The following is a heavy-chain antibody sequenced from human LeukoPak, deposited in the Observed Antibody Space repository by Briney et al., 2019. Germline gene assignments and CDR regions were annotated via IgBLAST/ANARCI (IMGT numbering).Heavy chain of an antibody. Sequence: ASVKVSCKASGYTFTSYDINWVRQATGQGLEWMGWMNPNSGNTGYAQKFQGRVTMTRDTSISTAYMELSRLRSDDTAVYYCARDGGRSRARWELLRGANYYYMDVWGKGTTVTVSS. CDR3: ARDGGRSRARWELLRGANYYYMDV. D-gene: IGHD1-26*01. V-gene: IGHV1-8*01. J-gene: IGHJ6*03. CDR1: GYTFTSYD. CDR2: MNPNSGNT.